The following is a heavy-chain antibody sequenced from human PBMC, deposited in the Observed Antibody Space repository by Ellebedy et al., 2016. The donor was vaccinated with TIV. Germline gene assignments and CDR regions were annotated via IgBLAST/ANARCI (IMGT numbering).Heavy chain of an antibody. CDR2: IYSNGYT. J-gene: IGHJ4*02. Sequence: MPSQTLSLTCTLSGASIPSRRSYWNWLRQPPGKGLEWVGTIYSNGYTYYNQSLKSRVTISVDSSKNQWSLKLSSVTASDTAIYYCAGDGVLGSFDWVTTEWGQGTLAAVSS. V-gene: IGHV4-39*07. D-gene: IGHD3-9*01. CDR3: AGDGVLGSFDWVTTE. CDR1: GASIPSRRSY.